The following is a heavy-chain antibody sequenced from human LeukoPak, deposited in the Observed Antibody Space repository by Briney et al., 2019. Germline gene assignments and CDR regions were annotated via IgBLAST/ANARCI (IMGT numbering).Heavy chain of an antibody. V-gene: IGHV4-4*07. CDR1: GGSISSYY. Sequence: SETLSLTCTVSGGSISSYYWSWIRQPAGKGLEWIGRIYTSGSTNYNPSLKSRVTISVDKSKNQFSLELSSVTAADTAVYYCARERRTAMSYNWFDPWGQGTLVTVSS. CDR2: IYTSGST. D-gene: IGHD5-18*01. J-gene: IGHJ5*02. CDR3: ARERRTAMSYNWFDP.